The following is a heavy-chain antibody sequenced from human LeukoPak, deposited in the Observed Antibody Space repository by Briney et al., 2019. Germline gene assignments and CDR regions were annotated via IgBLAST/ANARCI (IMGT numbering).Heavy chain of an antibody. J-gene: IGHJ4*02. V-gene: IGHV1-18*04. Sequence: GASVKVSCKASGYTFTSYGISWVRQAPGQGLEWMGWISAYNGNTNYAQKLQGRVTMTTDTSTSTAYMELRSLRSDDTAVYYCARDDPTYYYGSGSYGYWGQGTLVTVSS. CDR2: ISAYNGNT. D-gene: IGHD3-10*01. CDR3: ARDDPTYYYGSGSYGY. CDR1: GYTFTSYG.